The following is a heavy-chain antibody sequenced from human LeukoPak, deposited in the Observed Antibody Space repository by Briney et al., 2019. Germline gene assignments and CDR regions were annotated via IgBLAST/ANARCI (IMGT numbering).Heavy chain of an antibody. D-gene: IGHD4-11*01. J-gene: IGHJ4*02. V-gene: IGHV3-23*01. CDR1: GFTFSSYA. CDR3: AKDLYSNYGPADY. Sequence: GGSLRLSCASSGFTFSSYAMSWVRQAPGKGLEWVSTINGGGVNTHYADSVGGRFTISRDNSKNTLFLQMNSLRDEDTAVYYCAKDLYSNYGPADYWGQGNLVTVSS. CDR2: INGGGVNT.